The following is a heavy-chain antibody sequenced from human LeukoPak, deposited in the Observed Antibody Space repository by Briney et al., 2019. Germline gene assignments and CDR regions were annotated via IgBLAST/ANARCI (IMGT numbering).Heavy chain of an antibody. Sequence: PSETLSLTCTVSGASVTNYHWSWVRQPAGKGLEWIGRMMTSGYTDYNPSLKSRVTISLDKSMNQFSLRLTFVTPADTAVYYCASVEIPATGAFDYWRQGTLVTVSS. CDR1: GASVTNYH. D-gene: IGHD1-14*01. J-gene: IGHJ4*02. V-gene: IGHV4-4*07. CDR2: MMTSGYT. CDR3: ASVEIPATGAFDY.